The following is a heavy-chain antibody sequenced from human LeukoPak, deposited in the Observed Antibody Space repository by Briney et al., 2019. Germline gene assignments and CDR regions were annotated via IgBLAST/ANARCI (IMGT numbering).Heavy chain of an antibody. J-gene: IGHJ4*02. CDR2: IYYSGST. CDR1: GGSISSYY. V-gene: IGHV4-59*01. CDR3: ARGDSYGLYFDY. Sequence: KASETLSLTCTVSGGSISSYYRSWIRQPPGKGLEWIGYIYYSGSTNYNPSLKSRVTISVDTSKNQFSLKLSSVTAADTAVYYCARGDSYGLYFDYWGQGTLVTVSS. D-gene: IGHD5-18*01.